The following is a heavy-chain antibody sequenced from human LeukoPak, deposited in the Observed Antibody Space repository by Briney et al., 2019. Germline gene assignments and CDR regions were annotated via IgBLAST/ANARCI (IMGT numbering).Heavy chain of an antibody. Sequence: ASVKVSCKASGYTFTSYYMHWVRQAPGQGLEWMGIINPSGGSTSYAQKFQGRVAMTRDTSTSTVYMELSSLRSEDTAVYYCARWRWLHPGGDYWGQGTLVTVSS. D-gene: IGHD5-24*01. CDR3: ARWRWLHPGGDY. J-gene: IGHJ4*02. CDR1: GYTFTSYY. CDR2: INPSGGST. V-gene: IGHV1-46*01.